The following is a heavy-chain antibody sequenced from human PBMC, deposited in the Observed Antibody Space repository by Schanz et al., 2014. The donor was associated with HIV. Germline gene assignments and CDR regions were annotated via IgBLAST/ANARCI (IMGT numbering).Heavy chain of an antibody. CDR3: AREVVVGGKSYFDN. Sequence: VQLLESGGGLVQPGGSLRLSCAASGFTFSNYWMTWVRQAPGKGLEWVANIRQDGGEINYVDSVKGRFTISRDNAKNSLYLQMNSVTTEDTAVYYCAREVVVGGKSYFDNWGQGTLVTVSS. CDR1: GFTFSNYW. D-gene: IGHD3-22*01. CDR2: IRQDGGEI. V-gene: IGHV3-7*01. J-gene: IGHJ4*02.